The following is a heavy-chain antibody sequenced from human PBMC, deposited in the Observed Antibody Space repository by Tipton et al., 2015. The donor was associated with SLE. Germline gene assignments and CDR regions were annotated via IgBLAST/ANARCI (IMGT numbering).Heavy chain of an antibody. V-gene: IGHV3-53*04. J-gene: IGHJ3*02. D-gene: IGHD7-27*01. CDR1: GFTVSSNY. Sequence: SLRLSCAASGFTVSSNYMSWVRQAPGTGLAWVSVIYSGGSTYYADSVKGRFTISRHNSKNTLYLQMNSLRAEDTAVYYCARARLGTAFDIWGQGTMVSVSS. CDR3: ARARLGTAFDI. CDR2: IYSGGST.